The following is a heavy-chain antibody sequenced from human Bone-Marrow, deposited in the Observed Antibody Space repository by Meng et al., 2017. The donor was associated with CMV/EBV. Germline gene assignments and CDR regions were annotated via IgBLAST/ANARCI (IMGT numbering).Heavy chain of an antibody. J-gene: IGHJ4*01. CDR1: GFIFSRYW. CDR3: ARDLPFDS. Sequence: GGSLRLSCAASGFIFSRYWMTWVHQAPGKGLEWVANIRQNASEIYYMDSVKGRFTISRDDAKNSLYLQMNSLRAEDTAVYYCARDLPFDSWGHGILVTVFS. V-gene: IGHV3-7*01. CDR2: IRQNASEI.